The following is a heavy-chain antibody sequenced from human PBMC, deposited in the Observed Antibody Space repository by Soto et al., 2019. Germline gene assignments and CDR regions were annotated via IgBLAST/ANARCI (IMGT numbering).Heavy chain of an antibody. CDR2: INHSGST. J-gene: IGHJ4*02. CDR3: ARGRRSAVAGTKGSYYFDY. Sequence: PSETLSLTCAVYGGSFSGYYWSWIRQPPGKGLEWIGEINHSGSTNYNPSLKSRVTISVDTSKTQFSLKLTSVTAADTAVSYCARGRRSAVAGTKGSYYFDYWGQGTLVTVSS. D-gene: IGHD6-19*01. V-gene: IGHV4-34*01. CDR1: GGSFSGYY.